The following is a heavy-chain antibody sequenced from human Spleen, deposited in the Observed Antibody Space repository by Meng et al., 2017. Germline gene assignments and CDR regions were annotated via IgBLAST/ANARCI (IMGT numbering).Heavy chain of an antibody. V-gene: IGHV1-2*06. CDR1: GYTFPDYW. J-gene: IGHJ4*02. CDR3: ARGPGCSGGSCYFLTY. D-gene: IGHD2-15*01. Sequence: ASVKVSCKASGYTFPDYWLHWVRRAPGQGLEWMGRIDPKSGDTQYAQRFQGRVTISVDTSKNQFSLKLSSVTAADTAVYYCARGPGCSGGSCYFLTYWGQGTMVTVSS. CDR2: IDPKSGDT.